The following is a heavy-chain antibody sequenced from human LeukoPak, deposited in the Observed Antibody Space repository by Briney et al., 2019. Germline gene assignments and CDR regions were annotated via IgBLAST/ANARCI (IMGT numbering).Heavy chain of an antibody. CDR2: INNDGSST. Sequence: GESLRLSCAASGFTFSSSWMHWVRQAAGKGLVWVSRINNDGSSTGYADSVKGRFTIPRDNAKNTLYLQMNSLRAEDTAVYYCARVSSSGSVYWGQETLVTVSS. CDR1: GFTFSSSW. D-gene: IGHD6-6*01. CDR3: ARVSSSGSVY. J-gene: IGHJ4*02. V-gene: IGHV3-74*01.